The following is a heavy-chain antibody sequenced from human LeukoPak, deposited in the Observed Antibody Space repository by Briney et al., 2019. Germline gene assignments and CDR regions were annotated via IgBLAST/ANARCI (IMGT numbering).Heavy chain of an antibody. D-gene: IGHD6-25*01. Sequence: GRSLRLSCAASGFTFSSYAMHWVRQAPGKGLEWVAVISYDGGEKYYADSVKGRFTISRVNSKNTLFLQMNSLRNEDTAVYYCCAAYYYMDVWGKGTTVTVSS. J-gene: IGHJ6*03. CDR1: GFTFSSYA. V-gene: IGHV3-30-3*01. CDR3: CAAYYYMDV. CDR2: ISYDGGEK.